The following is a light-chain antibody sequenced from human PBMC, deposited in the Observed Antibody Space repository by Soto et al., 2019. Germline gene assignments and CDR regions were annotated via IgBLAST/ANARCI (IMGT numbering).Light chain of an antibody. CDR2: SDN. J-gene: IGLJ3*02. V-gene: IGLV1-44*01. CDR3: AAWDDSLNGWV. Sequence: QSVVTQPPSASGTPGQTVTISCSGSGSNIGSNAVSWFQHLPGTAPKLLIYSDNQRPSGVPDRFSGSKSGTSASLAISGLQSEDEADYYCAAWDDSLNGWVFGGGTKLTVL. CDR1: GSNIGSNA.